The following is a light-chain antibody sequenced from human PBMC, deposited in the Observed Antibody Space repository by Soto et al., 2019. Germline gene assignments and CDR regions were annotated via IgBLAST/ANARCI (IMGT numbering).Light chain of an antibody. J-gene: IGKJ1*01. Sequence: WQETLSVSPADRSTISCRASQSVSSYLAWYQQKPGQAPRLLIYGASNGATGIPDRFSGSGSGTEFALAIRSLQSDDFALPFSLPSTSHSTFAKGTKVDIK. CDR2: GAS. V-gene: IGKV3D-15*01. CDR1: QSVSSY. CDR3: LPSTSHST.